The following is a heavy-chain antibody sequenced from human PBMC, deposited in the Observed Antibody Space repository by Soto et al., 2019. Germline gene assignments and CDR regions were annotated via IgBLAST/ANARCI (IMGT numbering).Heavy chain of an antibody. CDR2: INAGNGNT. CDR3: ARQTATDYYYYGMDV. D-gene: IGHD4-17*01. V-gene: IGHV1-3*01. CDR1: GYTFTSYA. Sequence: ASVKVSCTASGYTFTSYAMHWVRLAPGQRLEWMGWINAGNGNTKYSQKFQGRVTITRDTSASTAYMELSSLRSEDTAVYYCARQTATDYYYYGMDVWGQGTTVTVSS. J-gene: IGHJ6*02.